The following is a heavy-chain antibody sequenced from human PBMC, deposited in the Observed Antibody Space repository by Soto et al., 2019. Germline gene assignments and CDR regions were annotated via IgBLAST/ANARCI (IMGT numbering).Heavy chain of an antibody. V-gene: IGHV1-18*01. CDR1: GYNSSSSG. CDR2: ISVFDGYT. CDR3: ATSNSVVIPVHYYGMGV. Sequence: QVQLVQSGAEVKEPGASVRVSCKASGYNSSSSGISWVRQDPGQGLEWMGWISVFDGYTKYAQKLQGRVTLTTDTSTRTAYMELRSLRSDDTAVYYCATSNSVVIPVHYYGMGVWGQGTTVTVSS. J-gene: IGHJ6*02. D-gene: IGHD3-16*02.